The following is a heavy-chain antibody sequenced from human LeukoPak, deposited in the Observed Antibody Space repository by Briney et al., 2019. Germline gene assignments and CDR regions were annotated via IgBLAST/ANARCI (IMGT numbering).Heavy chain of an antibody. D-gene: IGHD3-22*01. CDR1: GGSFSGYY. CDR2: INHSGFT. J-gene: IGHJ4*02. CDR3: ARHTYYYDSSGPPRG. Sequence: SETLSLTRAVYGGSFSGYYWSWIRQPPGKGLEWIGEINHSGFTNYSPSLKSRVTISVDTSKNQFSLKLSSVTAADTAVYYCARHTYYYDSSGPPRGWGQGTLVTVSS. V-gene: IGHV4-34*01.